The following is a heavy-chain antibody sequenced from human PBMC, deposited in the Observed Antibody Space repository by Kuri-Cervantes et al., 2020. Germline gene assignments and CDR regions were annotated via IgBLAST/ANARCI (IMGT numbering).Heavy chain of an antibody. Sequence: SETLSLTCTVSGGSISSGGYYWSWIRQPAGKGLEWIGRIYTSGSTNYNPSLKSRVTISVDTSKNQFSLKLSSVTAADTAVYYCARAPLSRIRHYYDSSGNGYYFDYWGQGTLVTVSS. V-gene: IGHV4-61*02. CDR2: IYTSGST. D-gene: IGHD3-22*01. J-gene: IGHJ4*02. CDR1: GGSISSGGYY. CDR3: ARAPLSRIRHYYDSSGNGYYFDY.